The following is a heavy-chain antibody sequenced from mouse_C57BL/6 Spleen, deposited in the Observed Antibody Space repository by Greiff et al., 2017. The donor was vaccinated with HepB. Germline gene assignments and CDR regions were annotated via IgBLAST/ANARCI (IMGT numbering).Heavy chain of an antibody. D-gene: IGHD1-1*01. CDR2: ISSGSSTI. V-gene: IGHV5-17*01. CDR3: ARRYGSSRSYAMDY. J-gene: IGHJ4*01. Sequence: EVKLVESGGGLVKPGGSLKLSCAASGFTFSDYGMHWVRQAPEKGLEWVAYISSGSSTIYYADTVKGRFTISRDNAKNTLFLQMTSLRSEDTAMYYCARRYGSSRSYAMDYWGQGTSVTVSS. CDR1: GFTFSDYG.